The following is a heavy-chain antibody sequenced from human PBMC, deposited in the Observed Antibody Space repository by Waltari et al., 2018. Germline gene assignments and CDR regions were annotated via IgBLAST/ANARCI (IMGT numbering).Heavy chain of an antibody. CDR1: GGSMSSYY. J-gene: IGHJ6*03. CDR3: ARRRQGITMVRGTYYYYYYYMDV. CDR2: IYYSRGT. Sequence: QVQLQESGPGLVKPSETLSLTCTVSGGSMSSYYWSWIRQPPGKGLEWIGYIYYSRGTNYTPSLKSRVTISVDTSKNQFSLKLNSVTAADTAVYYCARRRQGITMVRGTYYYYYYYMDVWGKGTTVTISS. D-gene: IGHD3-10*01. V-gene: IGHV4-59*08.